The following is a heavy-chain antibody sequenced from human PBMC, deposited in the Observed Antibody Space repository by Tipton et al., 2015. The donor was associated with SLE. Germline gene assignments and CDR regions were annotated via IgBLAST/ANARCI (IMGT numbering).Heavy chain of an antibody. J-gene: IGHJ4*02. CDR3: ARQRGYCGTGNCYGTFNF. V-gene: IGHV4-39*01. CDR1: GGSISDTYF. Sequence: TLSLTCTVSGGSISDTYFWGWIRQPPGRGLEWIGSIHYSGSTYYNPSLKSRVTISVDTSENVFSLRLTSVTAADTAVYYCARQRGYCGTGNCYGTFNFWAQGTLVSVSS. D-gene: IGHD2-15*01. CDR2: IHYSGST.